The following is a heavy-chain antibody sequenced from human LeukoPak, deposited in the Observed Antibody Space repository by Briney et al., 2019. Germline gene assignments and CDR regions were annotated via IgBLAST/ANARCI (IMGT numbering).Heavy chain of an antibody. Sequence: GESLKISCKGSGYSFTSYWIGWVRQMPGKGLEWMGIIYPGDSDTRYSPSFQGQVTISADKSISTAYLQRSSLKASDTAMYYCARRADSSGYYSNNPLYYFDYWGQGTLVTVSS. CDR1: GYSFTSYW. D-gene: IGHD3-22*01. J-gene: IGHJ4*02. CDR3: ARRADSSGYYSNNPLYYFDY. CDR2: IYPGDSDT. V-gene: IGHV5-51*01.